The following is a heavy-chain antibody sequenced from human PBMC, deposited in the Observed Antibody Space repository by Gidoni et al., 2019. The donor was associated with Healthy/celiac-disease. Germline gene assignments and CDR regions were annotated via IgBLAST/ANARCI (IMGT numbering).Heavy chain of an antibody. CDR3: AKVGGDYGDNY. J-gene: IGHJ4*02. V-gene: IGHV3-30*18. CDR1: GFTLSSYG. D-gene: IGHD4-17*01. Sequence: QVQLVESGGGVVQPGSSLRLSCAASGFTLSSYGMHWVRQAPGKGLEWVAVISYDGSNKYYADSVKGRFTISRDNSKNTLYLQMNSLRAEDTAVYYCAKVGGDYGDNYWGQGTLVTVSS. CDR2: ISYDGSNK.